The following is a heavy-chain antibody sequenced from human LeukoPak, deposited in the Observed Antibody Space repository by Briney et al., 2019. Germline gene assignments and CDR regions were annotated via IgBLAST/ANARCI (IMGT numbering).Heavy chain of an antibody. CDR1: GGSISSYY. D-gene: IGHD2-15*01. V-gene: IGHV4-59*01. J-gene: IGHJ2*01. CDR3: ARDQGYCSGGSCYYWYFDL. CDR2: IYYSGST. Sequence: SETVSLTCTVSGGSISSYYWSWIRQPPGKGLEWIGYIYYSGSTNYNPSLKSRVTISVDTSKNQFSLKLSSVTAADTAVYYCARDQGYCSGGSCYYWYFDLWGRGILVTVSS.